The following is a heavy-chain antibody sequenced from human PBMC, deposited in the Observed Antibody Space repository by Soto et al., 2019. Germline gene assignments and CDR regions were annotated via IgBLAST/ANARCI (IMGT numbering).Heavy chain of an antibody. CDR2: IYYNGRT. V-gene: IGHV4-39*01. Sequence: SETLSLTCTVSGGSISSSSSYWAWIRQPPGRGLEWIGAIYYNGRTYYKPSLKSRVTISVDTSKNQFSPNLSPVAAADSAVYYCARHRRENGIYAQPLDYWGQGTPVTVSS. CDR3: ARHRRENGIYAQPLDY. CDR1: GGSISSSSSY. D-gene: IGHD1-1*01. J-gene: IGHJ4*02.